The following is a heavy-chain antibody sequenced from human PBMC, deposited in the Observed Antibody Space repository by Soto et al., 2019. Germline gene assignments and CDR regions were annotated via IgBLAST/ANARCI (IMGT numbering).Heavy chain of an antibody. D-gene: IGHD5-12*01. CDR2: IYYSGST. V-gene: IGHV4-59*01. CDR1: GGSISSCY. Sequence: PSETLSLTCTVSGGSISSCYWSWIRQPPGKGLEWIGYIYYSGSTNYNPSLKSRDNISVDTSKNQFSLKLSSVTAADTAVYYCARVVEYSGDDIFDYWGQGTLVTVSS. J-gene: IGHJ4*02. CDR3: ARVVEYSGDDIFDY.